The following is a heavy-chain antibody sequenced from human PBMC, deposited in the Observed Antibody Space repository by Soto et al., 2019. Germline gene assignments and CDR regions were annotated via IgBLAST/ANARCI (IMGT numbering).Heavy chain of an antibody. CDR1: GLTFTNAW. CDR3: AKDLPFTSGGPLAY. J-gene: IGHJ4*02. V-gene: IGHV3-15*01. CDR2: IKSKPDGGTR. D-gene: IGHD3-16*01. Sequence: EVQLVESGGGLLKPGESLRLSCAVSGLTFTNAWMTWVRQAPGKGLEWVGHIKSKPDGGTRDYGAPVKGRFIISRDDSKNTLYLHLNSLKTEDTAVYYCAKDLPFTSGGPLAYWGQGAQVIVSS.